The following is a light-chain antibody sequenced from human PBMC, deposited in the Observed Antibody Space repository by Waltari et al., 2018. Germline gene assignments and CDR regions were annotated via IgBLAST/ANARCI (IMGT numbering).Light chain of an antibody. V-gene: IGLV1-44*01. Sequence: QSVLTQPPSASGTPGQRVIISCSGSRSNIGTHTVNWSQQLPGSAPKLLIFADDQRPSGVPDRFSGSKSDTSASLAISGLQSEDEADYYCASWDDTLTVSFGTGTKVIVL. CDR3: ASWDDTLTVS. CDR2: ADD. J-gene: IGLJ1*01. CDR1: RSNIGTHT.